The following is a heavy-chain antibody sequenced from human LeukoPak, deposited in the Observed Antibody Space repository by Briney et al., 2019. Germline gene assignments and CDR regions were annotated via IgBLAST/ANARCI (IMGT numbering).Heavy chain of an antibody. J-gene: IGHJ4*02. CDR3: ARKGSSWYYFDY. CDR2: ISGSGSTK. V-gene: IGHV3-48*03. D-gene: IGHD6-13*01. CDR1: GFTFSSYE. Sequence: GGSLRLSCAASGFTFSSYEMNWVRQAPGKGLEWVSYISGSGSTKYYADSVKGRFTISRDNAKNSLYLQMNSLRAEDTAVYYCARKGSSWYYFDYWGQGTLVTASS.